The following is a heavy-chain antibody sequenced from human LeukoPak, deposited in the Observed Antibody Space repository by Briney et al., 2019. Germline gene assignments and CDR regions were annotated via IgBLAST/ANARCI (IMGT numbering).Heavy chain of an antibody. CDR3: AKTGPYYYDSSGYQTHPPFDY. CDR2: ISGSGGST. Sequence: PGGSLRLSCAASGFTFSSYAMSWVRQAPGKGLEWDSAISGSGGSTYYADSVKGRFTISRDNSKNTLYLQMNSLRAEDTAVYYCAKTGPYYYDSSGYQTHPPFDYWGQGTLVTVSS. J-gene: IGHJ4*02. CDR1: GFTFSSYA. V-gene: IGHV3-23*01. D-gene: IGHD3-22*01.